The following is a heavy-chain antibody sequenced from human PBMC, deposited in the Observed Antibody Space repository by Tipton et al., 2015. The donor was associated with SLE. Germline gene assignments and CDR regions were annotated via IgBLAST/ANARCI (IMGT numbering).Heavy chain of an antibody. D-gene: IGHD3-3*01. CDR1: GFTFSSYS. CDR2: ISGSGGNT. V-gene: IGHV3-23*01. Sequence: GSLRLSCAASGFTFSSYSMNWVRQAPGQGLEWVSGISGSGGNTFYADSVKGRFSISRDNSKNMLFLQMSSLRVDDTAVYYCARDPKGFWSGGGLDVWGQGTTVTVSS. J-gene: IGHJ6*02. CDR3: ARDPKGFWSGGGLDV.